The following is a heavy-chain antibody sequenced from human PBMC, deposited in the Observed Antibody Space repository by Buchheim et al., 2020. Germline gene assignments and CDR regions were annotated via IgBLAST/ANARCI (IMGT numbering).Heavy chain of an antibody. Sequence: EVQLVESGGGLVQPGGSLRISCAASGFPFSQDEMNWVRQAPGKGLEWVAAISGDSTTIYYAYSVKGRFTISRDNAENSLYLKMNSLRAEDTAIYYCVKVYYYMDVWGKGTT. V-gene: IGHV3-48*03. CDR1: GFPFSQDE. CDR3: VKVYYYMDV. J-gene: IGHJ6*03. CDR2: ISGDSTTI.